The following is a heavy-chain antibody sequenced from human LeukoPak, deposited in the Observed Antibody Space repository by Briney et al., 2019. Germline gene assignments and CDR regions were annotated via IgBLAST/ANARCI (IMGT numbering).Heavy chain of an antibody. D-gene: IGHD3-10*01. Sequence: GGSLRLSCAASGFNFSTYWMTWVSHVPGKGLEWVANIKEDGSEIYYVDAVKGRFIISRDNAKTSLYLQMNNLSVADTAVYYCVTDQTGRHPYFFDYWGQGTLVTVSS. CDR3: VTDQTGRHPYFFDY. J-gene: IGHJ4*02. V-gene: IGHV3-7*01. CDR2: IKEDGSEI. CDR1: GFNFSTYW.